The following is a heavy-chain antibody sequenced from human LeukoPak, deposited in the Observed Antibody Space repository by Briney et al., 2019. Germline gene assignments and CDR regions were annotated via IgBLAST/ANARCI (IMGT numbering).Heavy chain of an antibody. CDR1: GFTFSSYW. V-gene: IGHV3-7*01. CDR3: ARSPHYYMDV. J-gene: IGHJ6*03. Sequence: PGGSLRLSCAASGFTFSSYWMSWVRQAPGKGLEWVANIKKEGSEKYYVDSVKGRFTISRDNAKTSLYLQMNSLRAEDTAVYYCARSPHYYMDVWGKGTTVTISS. CDR2: IKKEGSEK.